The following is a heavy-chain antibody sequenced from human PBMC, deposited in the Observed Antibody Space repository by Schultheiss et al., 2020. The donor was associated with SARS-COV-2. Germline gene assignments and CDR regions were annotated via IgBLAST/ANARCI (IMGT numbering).Heavy chain of an antibody. J-gene: IGHJ4*02. CDR1: GFTFSNYG. CDR2: ISYDGNNK. V-gene: IGHV3-30*18. D-gene: IGHD6-19*01. Sequence: GGSLRLSCAASGFTFSNYGMHWVRQAPGKGLEWVAVISYDGNNKYYADSVKGRFTISRDNSKNSLYLQMNSLRADDTAVYYCAKARYSSGWYVDYWGQGTLVTVSS. CDR3: AKARYSSGWYVDY.